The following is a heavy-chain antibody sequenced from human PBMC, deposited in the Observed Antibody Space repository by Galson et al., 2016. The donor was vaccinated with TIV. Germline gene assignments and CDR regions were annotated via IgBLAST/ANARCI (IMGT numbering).Heavy chain of an antibody. V-gene: IGHV1-24*01. CDR2: FDPEAGRT. CDR3: ATVAWFPGLSLDS. CDR1: GYTLSEIA. Sequence: SVKVSCKVSGYTLSEIAMHWVRRAPGKGLEWMGGFDPEAGRTIYAQKFHGRVTVTEGTATDTAYMEVNNLRSDDTAVYYCATVAWFPGLSLDSWGQGTLVTVSS. D-gene: IGHD3-22*01. J-gene: IGHJ4*02.